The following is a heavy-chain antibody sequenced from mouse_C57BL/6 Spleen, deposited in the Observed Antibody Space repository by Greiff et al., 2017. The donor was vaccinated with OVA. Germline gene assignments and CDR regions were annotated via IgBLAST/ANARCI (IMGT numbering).Heavy chain of an antibody. CDR1: GYAFSSSW. CDR2: IYPGDGDT. D-gene: IGHD1-1*01. V-gene: IGHV1-82*01. CDR3: ARTGATVVATAPFDY. J-gene: IGHJ2*01. Sequence: VQLQESGPELVKPGASVKISCKASGYAFSSSWMNWVKQRPGKGLEWIGRIYPGDGDTNYNGKFKGKATLTADKSSSTAYMQLSSLTSEDSAVYFCARTGATVVATAPFDYWGQGTTLTVSS.